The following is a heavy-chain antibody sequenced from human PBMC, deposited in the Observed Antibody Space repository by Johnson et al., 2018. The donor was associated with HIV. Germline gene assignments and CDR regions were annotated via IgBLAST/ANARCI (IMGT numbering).Heavy chain of an antibody. J-gene: IGHJ3*02. CDR2: IYSDGST. V-gene: IGHV3-66*01. D-gene: IGHD1-26*01. CDR1: GFTFGDYA. Sequence: VQLVESGGGLVQPGRSLRLSCTVSGFTFGDYAMSWFRQAPGKGLEWVSLIYSDGSTYYADSVKGRFTISRDNSKNSLFLQMTSLRAEDTAVYYCAKGMWGHDAFDIWGQGTMVTVSS. CDR3: AKGMWGHDAFDI.